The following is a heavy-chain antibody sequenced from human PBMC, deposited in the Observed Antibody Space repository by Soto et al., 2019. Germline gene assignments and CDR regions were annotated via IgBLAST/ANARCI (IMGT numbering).Heavy chain of an antibody. CDR3: ARLHSHGTYGMDV. Sequence: SVKVSCKASGGSFTYTLSWVRQAPGQGLEWTGGIIPIFGTTNYAQKFQGRVTITADESTKTAYMELSTLRSEDTAVYYCARLHSHGTYGMDVWGQGTTVTVSS. CDR2: IIPIFGTT. V-gene: IGHV1-69*13. J-gene: IGHJ6*02. D-gene: IGHD5-18*01. CDR1: GGSFTYT.